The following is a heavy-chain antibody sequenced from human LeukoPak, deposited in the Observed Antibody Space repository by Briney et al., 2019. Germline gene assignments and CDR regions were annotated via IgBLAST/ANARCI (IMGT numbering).Heavy chain of an antibody. CDR2: ISAYNGNT. CDR3: ASAFGSGWYGDFDY. Sequence: ASVKVSCKASGYTFTSYGISWVRQAPGQGLEWMGWISAYNGNTNYAQKLQGRVTMTTDTSTSTAYMELRSLRSDDTAVYYCASAFGSGWYGDFDYWGQGTLVTVSS. D-gene: IGHD6-19*01. CDR1: GYTFTSYG. J-gene: IGHJ4*02. V-gene: IGHV1-18*01.